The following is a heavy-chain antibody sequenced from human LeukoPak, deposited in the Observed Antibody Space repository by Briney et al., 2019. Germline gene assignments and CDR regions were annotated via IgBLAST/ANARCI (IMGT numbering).Heavy chain of an antibody. CDR2: ISSSSYI. D-gene: IGHD4-17*01. V-gene: IGHV3-21*01. CDR3: ARDRGDYAFDY. Sequence: GGSLRLSCAASGFTFSSYSMNWVRQAPGKGLEWVSSISSSSYIYYADSVKGRFTISRDNAKNSLYLQMNSLRAEDTAVYYCARDRGDYAFDYWGQGTLVTVSS. J-gene: IGHJ4*02. CDR1: GFTFSSYS.